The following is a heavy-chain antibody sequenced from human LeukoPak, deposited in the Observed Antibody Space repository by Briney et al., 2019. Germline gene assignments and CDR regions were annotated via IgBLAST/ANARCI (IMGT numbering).Heavy chain of an antibody. CDR1: GYSISSGYY. D-gene: IGHD6-13*01. CDR2: IYHNGNT. CDR3: ARDRGYSSSWYSYNWFDP. Sequence: SETLSLTCAVSGYSISSGYYWGWIRQPPRKGLEWIGSIYHNGNTYYNPSLKSRVTISVDTSKNEFSLKLSSVTAADTAVYYCARDRGYSSSWYSYNWFDPWGQGTLVTVSS. V-gene: IGHV4-38-2*02. J-gene: IGHJ5*02.